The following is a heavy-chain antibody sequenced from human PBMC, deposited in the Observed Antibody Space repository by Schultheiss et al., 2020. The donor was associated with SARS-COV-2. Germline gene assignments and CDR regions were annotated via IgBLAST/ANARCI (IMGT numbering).Heavy chain of an antibody. V-gene: IGHV3-21*01. CDR1: GYTFSSYS. Sequence: GGSLRLSCAASGYTFSSYSMNWVRQAPGKGLEWVSSISSSSSYIYYADSVKGRFTISRDNAKNSLYLQMNSLRAEDTAVYYCARDYCGGCFQHWGQGTLVTVSS. CDR3: ARDYCGGCFQH. CDR2: ISSSSSYI. J-gene: IGHJ1*01. D-gene: IGHD2-21*01.